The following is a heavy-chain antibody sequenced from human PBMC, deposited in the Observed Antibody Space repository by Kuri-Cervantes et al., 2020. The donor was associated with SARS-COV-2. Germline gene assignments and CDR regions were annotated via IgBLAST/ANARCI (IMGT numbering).Heavy chain of an antibody. CDR2: INHSGST. CDR3: ARPGGFLDV. Sequence: GSLRLSCAVSGGSISSGGYYWSWIRQPPGKGLEWIGEINHSGSTNYNPSLKSRVTISVDTSKNQFSLKLSSVTAADTAVYYCARPGGFLDVWGKGTTVTVSS. V-gene: IGHV4-34*01. D-gene: IGHD4-23*01. J-gene: IGHJ6*04. CDR1: GGSISSGGYY.